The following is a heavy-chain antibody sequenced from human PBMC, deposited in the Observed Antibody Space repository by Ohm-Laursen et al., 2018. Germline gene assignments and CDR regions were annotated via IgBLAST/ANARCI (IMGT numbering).Heavy chain of an antibody. D-gene: IGHD3-22*01. CDR3: ARHDSSDSPSHYYYYTMDV. CDR1: GFTFIDYD. J-gene: IGHJ6*02. V-gene: IGHV3-11*01. Sequence: GSLRLSCAASGFTFIDYDMSWIRQTPGKGLEWLSYITSGGGIIYSADSVKGRFTIPRDNDEDTLYLQMNSLRAEDTAIYYCARHDSSDSPSHYYYYTMDVWGQGTTVTVSS. CDR2: ITSGGGII.